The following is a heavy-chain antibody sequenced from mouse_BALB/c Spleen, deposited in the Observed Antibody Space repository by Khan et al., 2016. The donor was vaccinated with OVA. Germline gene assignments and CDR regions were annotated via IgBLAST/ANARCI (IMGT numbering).Heavy chain of an antibody. D-gene: IGHD2-4*01. J-gene: IGHJ3*01. CDR3: ARSYDYDVGGFAY. CDR2: IWTGGIT. V-gene: IGHV2-9*02. Sequence: QVQLKESGPGLVAPSQSLSITCTVSGFSLSNYGIHWVRQPPGKGLEWLGVIWTGGITNYYSALMSRLIISKDNSKSQVFLKMNSLQTDDTAIYYCARSYDYDVGGFAYWGQGTLVTVSA. CDR1: GFSLSNYG.